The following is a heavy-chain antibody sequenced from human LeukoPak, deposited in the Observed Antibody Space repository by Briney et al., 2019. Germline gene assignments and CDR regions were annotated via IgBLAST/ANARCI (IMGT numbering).Heavy chain of an antibody. CDR1: GFTFSSYS. J-gene: IGHJ6*03. CDR2: ISSSSSYI. CDR3: ARDPSKSILRYFDWSTHCYYYMDA. Sequence: GGSLRLSCAASGFTFSSYSMNWVRQAPGKGLEWVSSISSSSSYIYYADSVKGRFTISRDNAKNSLYLQMNSLRAEDTAVYYCARDPSKSILRYFDWSTHCYYYMDAWGKGTTVTISS. D-gene: IGHD3-9*01. V-gene: IGHV3-21*01.